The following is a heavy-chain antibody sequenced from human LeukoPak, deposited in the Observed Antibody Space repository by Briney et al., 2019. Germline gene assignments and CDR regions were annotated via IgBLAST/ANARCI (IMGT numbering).Heavy chain of an antibody. CDR2: ISSSSSYI. V-gene: IGHV3-21*01. Sequence: GGSLRLSCAASGXTFSNYSMNWVRQAPGKGLEWVSSISSSSSYIYYADSVKGRFTISRDNAKNSLFLQMNSLRAEDTAVYYCARDVAVAGKLRYYYGMDVWGQGTTVTVSS. D-gene: IGHD6-19*01. J-gene: IGHJ6*02. CDR3: ARDVAVAGKLRYYYGMDV. CDR1: GXTFSNYS.